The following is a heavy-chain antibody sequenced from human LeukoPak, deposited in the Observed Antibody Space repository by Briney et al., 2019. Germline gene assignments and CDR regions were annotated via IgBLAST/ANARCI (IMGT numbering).Heavy chain of an antibody. V-gene: IGHV3-74*01. CDR1: GFTFRSYW. D-gene: IGHD5-24*01. CDR3: VRDGDDFNFDY. Sequence: GGSLRLSCAAPGFTFRSYWMHWVRQAPGKGLEWVSRVIRDGSFTNYADSVKGRFTISRDNAKSTLYLQMSSLRAEDTAVYFCVRDGDDFNFDYWGQGSLVTVSS. CDR2: VIRDGSFT. J-gene: IGHJ4*02.